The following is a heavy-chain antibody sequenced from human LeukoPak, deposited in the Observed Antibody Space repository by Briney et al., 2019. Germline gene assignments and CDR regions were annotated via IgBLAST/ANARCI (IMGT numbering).Heavy chain of an antibody. V-gene: IGHV4-34*01. J-gene: IGHJ4*02. CDR2: INHSGST. Sequence: SETPSLTCAVYGGSFSGYYWSWIRQPPGKGLEWIGEINHSGSTNYNPSLKSRVTISVDTSKNQFSLKLSSVTAADAAVYYCAGQEYSSSSRDFIFDYWGQGTLVTVSS. CDR3: AGQEYSSSSRDFIFDY. D-gene: IGHD6-6*01. CDR1: GGSFSGYY.